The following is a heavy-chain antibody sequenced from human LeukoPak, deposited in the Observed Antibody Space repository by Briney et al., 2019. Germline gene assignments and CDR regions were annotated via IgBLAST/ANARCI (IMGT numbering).Heavy chain of an antibody. CDR1: GFTFSRYG. CDR2: IRYDGSNK. V-gene: IGHV3-30*02. D-gene: IGHD6-13*01. CDR3: AKDWADSSSWKLYYYGMDV. J-gene: IGHJ6*01. Sequence: GGSLRLSCAASGFTFSRYGMHWVRQAPGEGLEWVAFIRYDGSNKYYADSVKGRFTISRDNSKNTLYLQMNSLRAEDTAVYYCAKDWADSSSWKLYYYGMDVWGQGTTVTVSS.